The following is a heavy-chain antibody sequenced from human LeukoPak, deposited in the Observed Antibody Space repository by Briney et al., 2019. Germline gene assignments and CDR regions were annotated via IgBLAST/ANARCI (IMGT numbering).Heavy chain of an antibody. Sequence: GGSLRLSCGASGFTLSDHYMDWVRQAPGKGLEWVGRSRDKANSYSTEYAASVKGRFTISRDDSKNSLYLQINSLKTEDTAVYYCAPLSPVDWGQGTLVTVSS. CDR3: APLSPVD. CDR2: SRDKANSYST. CDR1: GFTLSDHY. J-gene: IGHJ4*02. V-gene: IGHV3-72*01.